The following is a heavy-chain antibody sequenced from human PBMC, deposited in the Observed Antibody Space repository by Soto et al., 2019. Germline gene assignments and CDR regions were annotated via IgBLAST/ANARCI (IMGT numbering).Heavy chain of an antibody. CDR3: AKDLTGDSGQGHLCDY. V-gene: IGHV3-21*04. CDR1: GFTFRSFS. CDR2: ISSSSNYM. J-gene: IGHJ4*02. D-gene: IGHD7-27*01. Sequence: GGSLRLSCAASGFTFRSFSMNWVRQAPGEGLEWVSSISSSSNYMYYADSLKGRFTISRDNSKNTLYLQMNSLRAEDTAMYYCAKDLTGDSGQGHLCDYWGQGVRVTVSS.